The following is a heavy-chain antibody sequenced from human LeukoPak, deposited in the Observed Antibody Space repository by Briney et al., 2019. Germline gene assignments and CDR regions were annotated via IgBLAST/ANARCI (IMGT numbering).Heavy chain of an antibody. CDR2: ISSSGSTI. D-gene: IGHD3-10*01. CDR1: GFTFSSYE. J-gene: IGHJ4*02. Sequence: GGSLRLSCAASGFTFSSYEMNWVRQGPGKGLEWVSYISSSGSTIYYADSVKGRFTISRDNSKNTLYLQMNSLRAEDTAVYYCAKYGSEEGYWGQGTLVTVSS. CDR3: AKYGSEEGY. V-gene: IGHV3-48*03.